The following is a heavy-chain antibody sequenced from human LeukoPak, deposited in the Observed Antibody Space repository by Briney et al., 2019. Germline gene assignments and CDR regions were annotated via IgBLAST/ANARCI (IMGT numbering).Heavy chain of an antibody. V-gene: IGHV1-8*01. D-gene: IGHD6-19*01. CDR3: ARYSSGWLGGDWFDP. Sequence: ASVKVSCKAPGYTFTSYDINWVRQATGQGLEWMGWMNPNSGNTGYAQKFQGRVTMTRNTSISTAYMELSSLRSEDTAVYYCARYSSGWLGGDWFDPWGQGTLVTVSS. CDR2: MNPNSGNT. CDR1: GYTFTSYD. J-gene: IGHJ5*02.